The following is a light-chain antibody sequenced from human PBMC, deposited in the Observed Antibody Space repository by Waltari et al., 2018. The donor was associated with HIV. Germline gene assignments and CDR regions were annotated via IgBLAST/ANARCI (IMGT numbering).Light chain of an antibody. Sequence: QSALTQSASVSGSHGQSVTISCSASSSDIGDFDSVSWYQQHPGNAPKLILYDVFTRPSGVSNRFSGSNSGNKATLTISRAQAGDDADYYCQVWDSGLVVFGAGTKLTVL. V-gene: IGLV2-14*03. CDR3: QVWDSGLVV. CDR1: SSDIGDFDS. J-gene: IGLJ2*01. CDR2: DVF.